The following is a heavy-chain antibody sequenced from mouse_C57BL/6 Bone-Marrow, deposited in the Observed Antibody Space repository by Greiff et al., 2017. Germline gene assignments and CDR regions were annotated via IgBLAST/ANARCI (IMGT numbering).Heavy chain of an antibody. CDR1: GYTFTSYW. D-gene: IGHD2-1*01. J-gene: IGHJ2*01. CDR2: IDPSDSYT. Sequence: VQLQQPGAELVKPGASVKLSCKASGYTFTSYWMQWVKQRPGQGLEWIGEIDPSDSYTNYNQKFKGKSTLTVDTSSSAAYMQLSSLTAEDSAVYYCARNYGNYGGFDYWGQGTTLTVSS. CDR3: ARNYGNYGGFDY. V-gene: IGHV1-50*01.